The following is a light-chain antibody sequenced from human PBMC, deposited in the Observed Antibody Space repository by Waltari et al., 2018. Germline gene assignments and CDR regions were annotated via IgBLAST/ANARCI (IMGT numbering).Light chain of an antibody. CDR1: SGYSNYK. V-gene: IGLV9-49*03. CDR2: VGTGGIVG. Sequence: QPVLTQPPSASASLGASVTPTCTLSSGYSNYKVDWYQHTPGKGPRFVMRVGTGGIVGSKGDGIPDRFSVLGSGLNRYLTIKNIQEEDESDYHCGADHGSGSSFVYVFGTGTKVTVL. CDR3: GADHGSGSSFVYV. J-gene: IGLJ1*01.